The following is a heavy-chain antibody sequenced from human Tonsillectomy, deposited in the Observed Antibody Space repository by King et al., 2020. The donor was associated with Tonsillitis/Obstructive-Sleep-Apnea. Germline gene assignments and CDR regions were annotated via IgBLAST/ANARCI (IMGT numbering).Heavy chain of an antibody. CDR3: VRDGLLTQDIYFDY. V-gene: IGHV3-30*09. CDR1: GFTFSRYA. Sequence: QVQLVESGGGVVQPGRSLRLSCAASGFTFSRYAMHWVRQAPGKGLEWVAVISYDGSNKYYPDSVKGRFAISRDNSKNTLFLQMNSLRAEDTSMYYCVRDGLLTQDIYFDYWGQGTLVTVSS. D-gene: IGHD4/OR15-4a*01. CDR2: ISYDGSNK. J-gene: IGHJ4*02.